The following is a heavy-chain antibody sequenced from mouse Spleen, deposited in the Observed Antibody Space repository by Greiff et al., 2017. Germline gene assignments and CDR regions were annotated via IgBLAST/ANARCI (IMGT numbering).Heavy chain of an antibody. CDR2: IYPGSGNT. CDR3: ARGGDGYAMDY. Sequence: VQLVESGAELVRPGASVKLSCKASGYTFTDYYINWVKQRPGQGLEWIARIYPGSGNTYYNEKFKGKATLTAEKSSSTAYMQLSSLTSEDSAVYFCARGGDGYAMDYWGQGTSVTVSS. V-gene: IGHV1-76*01. J-gene: IGHJ4*01. CDR1: GYTFTDYY. D-gene: IGHD2-3*01.